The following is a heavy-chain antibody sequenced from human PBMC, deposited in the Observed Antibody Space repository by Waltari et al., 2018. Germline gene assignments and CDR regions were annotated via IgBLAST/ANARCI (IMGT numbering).Heavy chain of an antibody. J-gene: IGHJ5*02. CDR1: GGSISSSSYY. V-gene: IGHV4-39*07. D-gene: IGHD3-22*01. CDR3: APASHYYDSSGYYP. Sequence: QLQLQESGPGPVKPSETLSLTCTVSGGSISSSSYYWGWIRQPPGKGLEWIGSIYYSGSTYYNPSLKSRVTISVDTSKNQFSLKLSSVTAADTAVYYCAPASHYYDSSGYYPWGQGTLVTVSS. CDR2: IYYSGST.